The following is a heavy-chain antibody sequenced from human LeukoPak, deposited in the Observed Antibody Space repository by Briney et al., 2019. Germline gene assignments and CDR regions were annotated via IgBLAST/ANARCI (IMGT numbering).Heavy chain of an antibody. Sequence: GGSLRLSCAASGFTFSSYAMSWVRQAPGKGLEWVSAISGSGGSTYYADSVKGRFTISRDNSKNTLYLQMNSLRAEDTAVYYCAKSPLYSSSPNWFDPWGQGTLVTVSS. CDR1: GFTFSSYA. V-gene: IGHV3-23*01. CDR3: AKSPLYSSSPNWFDP. CDR2: ISGSGGST. J-gene: IGHJ5*02. D-gene: IGHD6-6*01.